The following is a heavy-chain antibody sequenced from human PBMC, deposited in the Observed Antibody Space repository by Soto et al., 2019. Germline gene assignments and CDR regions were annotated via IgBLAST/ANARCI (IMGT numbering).Heavy chain of an antibody. Sequence: QVQLVQSGAEVKKPGSSVKVSCKASGGTFSPYTVNWVRQAPVQGLEWMGRIIPFLGVTNYAQKVQARVTLTADTSTTTAYMEMSGLRFEDTAVYYCARDWESTVSTWSFGAFWGRGTLVTVSS. J-gene: IGHJ4*02. CDR2: IIPFLGVT. CDR1: GGTFSPYT. CDR3: ARDWESTVSTWSFGAF. V-gene: IGHV1-69*08. D-gene: IGHD3-10*01.